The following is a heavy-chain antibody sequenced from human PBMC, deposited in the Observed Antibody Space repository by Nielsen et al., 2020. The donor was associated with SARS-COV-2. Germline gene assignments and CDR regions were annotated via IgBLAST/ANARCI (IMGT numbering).Heavy chain of an antibody. Sequence: KDSCKASGYNFVSYWIGWVRQQPGKGLEWRGIIYPADSVTIYSPSFQGRVTISVDQSISTAYLQWSSLEASDTAIYYCARRYYFDTLLDPWGQGALLTVSS. CDR1: GYNFVSYW. CDR3: ARRYYFDTLLDP. D-gene: IGHD3-9*01. V-gene: IGHV5-51*01. J-gene: IGHJ5*02. CDR2: IYPADSVT.